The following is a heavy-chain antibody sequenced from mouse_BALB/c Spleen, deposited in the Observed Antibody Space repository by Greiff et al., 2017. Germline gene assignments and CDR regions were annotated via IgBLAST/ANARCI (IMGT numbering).Heavy chain of an antibody. J-gene: IGHJ3*01. V-gene: IGHV5-12-2*01. CDR1: GFTFSSYT. Sequence: EVKLEESGGGLVQPGGSLKLSCAASGFTFSSYTMSWVRQTPEKRLEWVAYISNGGGSTYYPDTVKGRFTISRDNAKNTLYLQMSSLKSEDTAMYYCARQYGNYGAWFAYWGQGTLVTVSA. D-gene: IGHD2-1*01. CDR3: ARQYGNYGAWFAY. CDR2: ISNGGGST.